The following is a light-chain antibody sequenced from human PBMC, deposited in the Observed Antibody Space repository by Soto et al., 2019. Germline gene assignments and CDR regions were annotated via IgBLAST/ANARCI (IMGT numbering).Light chain of an antibody. Sequence: EIVLTQSPDTLSLPPGERATLSCRASQSVGSYLAWYQQKPGQAPRLLIYASSNRATGIPARFSGSGSGIDFTLTISSLEPEDFAVYYCQQRSNWYTFGQGTKVDIK. V-gene: IGKV3-11*01. CDR2: ASS. CDR3: QQRSNWYT. J-gene: IGKJ2*01. CDR1: QSVGSY.